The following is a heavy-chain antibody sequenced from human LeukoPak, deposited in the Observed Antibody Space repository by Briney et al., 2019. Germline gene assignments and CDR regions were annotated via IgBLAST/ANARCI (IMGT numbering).Heavy chain of an antibody. CDR1: GFSVSSNY. Sequence: GGSLRLSCAASGFSVSSNYMSWVRQAPGKGLVWVSHINGDGSWTTYADSVKGRFTISKDNAKNTVYLQMNNLRAEDTAVYYCVSFYETYWGRGTLVTVSS. J-gene: IGHJ4*02. CDR3: VSFYETY. V-gene: IGHV3-74*01. CDR2: INGDGSWT. D-gene: IGHD2-2*01.